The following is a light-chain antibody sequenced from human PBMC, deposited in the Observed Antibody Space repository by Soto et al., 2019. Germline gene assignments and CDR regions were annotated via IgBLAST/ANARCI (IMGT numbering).Light chain of an antibody. CDR2: YAS. Sequence: EIVMTQSPATLSVSPGESATLPCRASQSVDNKLAWYQQKPVQAPRLLIYYASTRATGVPARFSGSGSGTEFTLTISSLQSEDFAVYYCQHHNDWVKTFGQGTKLEI. V-gene: IGKV3D-15*01. J-gene: IGKJ2*01. CDR1: QSVDNK. CDR3: QHHNDWVKT.